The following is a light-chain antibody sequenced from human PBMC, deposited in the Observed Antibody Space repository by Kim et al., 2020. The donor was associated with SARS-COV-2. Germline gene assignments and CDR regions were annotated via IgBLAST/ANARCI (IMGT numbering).Light chain of an antibody. Sequence: SVPISCTGTSSDGGGYTYVSWYQQHPGKAPKLMIYDVSKRPSGVPDRFSGSKSGNTASLTISGLQAEDEADYYCCSYAGSYVFGTGTKVTVL. CDR1: SSDGGGYTY. CDR2: DVS. V-gene: IGLV2-11*01. J-gene: IGLJ1*01. CDR3: CSYAGSYV.